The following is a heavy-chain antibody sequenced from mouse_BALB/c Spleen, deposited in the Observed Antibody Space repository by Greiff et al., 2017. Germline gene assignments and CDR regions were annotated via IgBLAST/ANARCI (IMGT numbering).Heavy chain of an antibody. CDR1: GFTFSDYY. J-gene: IGHJ4*01. CDR3: ARDPFSIVGAMDY. Sequence: EVKVVESGGGLVKPGGSLKLSCAASGFTFSDYYMYWVRQTPEKRLEWVATISDGGSYTYYPDSVKGRITISRDNAKNNLYLQMSSLKSEDTAMYYCARDPFSIVGAMDYWGQGTSVTVSS. CDR2: ISDGGSYT. V-gene: IGHV5-4*02. D-gene: IGHD2-12*01.